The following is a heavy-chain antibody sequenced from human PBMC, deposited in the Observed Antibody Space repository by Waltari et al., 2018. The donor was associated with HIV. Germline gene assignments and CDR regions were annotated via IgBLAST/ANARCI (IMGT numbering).Heavy chain of an antibody. V-gene: IGHV1-18*01. CDR1: GYTFTSYG. D-gene: IGHD3-22*01. CDR3: ARDASPYDSSGPHGY. Sequence: QVQLVQSGAEVKKPGASVKVSCKASGYTFTSYGISWVRPAPGQGLEWMGWISAYNGNTNYAQKLQGRVTMTTDTSTSTAYMELRSLRSDDTAVYYCARDASPYDSSGPHGYWGQGTLVTVSS. J-gene: IGHJ4*02. CDR2: ISAYNGNT.